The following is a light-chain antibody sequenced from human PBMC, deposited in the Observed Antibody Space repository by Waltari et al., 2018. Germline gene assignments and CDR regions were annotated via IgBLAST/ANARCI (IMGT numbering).Light chain of an antibody. V-gene: IGKV2-30*01. CDR1: QSLLYRDGYTY. Sequence: VVVAQSPLSLPVTPGRPASMSCRSRQSLLYRDGYTYLNWFHQRPGQSPRRLIYRVSSRDSGVPDRFSGSGSGADFTLNISRVEAEDVGVYYCMQGAHWPPTFGQGTNLDIK. CDR3: MQGAHWPPT. J-gene: IGKJ1*01. CDR2: RVS.